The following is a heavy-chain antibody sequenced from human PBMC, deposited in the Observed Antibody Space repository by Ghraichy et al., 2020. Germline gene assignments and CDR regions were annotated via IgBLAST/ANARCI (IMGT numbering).Heavy chain of an antibody. CDR2: IYYSGST. CDR1: GGSISSSSYY. V-gene: IGHV4-39*01. J-gene: IGHJ4*02. D-gene: IGHD6-19*01. CDR3: ARPLKGSSGWSYFDY. Sequence: SETLSLTCTVSGGSISSSSYYWGWIRQPPGKGLEWIGSIYYSGSTYYNPSLKSRVTISVDTSKNQFSLKLSSVTAADTAVYYCARPLKGSSGWSYFDYWGQGTLVTVSS.